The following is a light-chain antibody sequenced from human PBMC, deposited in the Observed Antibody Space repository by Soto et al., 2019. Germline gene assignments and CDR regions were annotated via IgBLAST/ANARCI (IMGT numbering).Light chain of an antibody. V-gene: IGLV2-14*01. CDR1: SSDVGAFNY. J-gene: IGLJ1*01. Sequence: QSALTQPASVSGSPGQSITISCTGTSSDVGAFNYVSWYLQYPGKAPKLMIYEAGNRPSGVSNRFSGSKSGNTASLTISGLQADDEADYFCCSYASGSIYVFGTGTKVTVL. CDR2: EAG. CDR3: CSYASGSIYV.